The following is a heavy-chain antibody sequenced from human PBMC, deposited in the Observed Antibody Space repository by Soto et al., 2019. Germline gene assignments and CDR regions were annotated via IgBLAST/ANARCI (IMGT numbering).Heavy chain of an antibody. CDR1: GFTFSSYE. CDR2: ISSSGSTI. Sequence: GGSLRLSCAASGFTFSSYEMNWVRQAPGEWLELVLYISSSGSTIYYADSVKGRFTISRDNAKNSLYLQMNSPTSEDTALYYCARGGGYYGSGAYYRGYFDHWGLGTLVTVSS. D-gene: IGHD3-10*01. CDR3: ARGGGYYGSGAYYRGYFDH. J-gene: IGHJ4*02. V-gene: IGHV3-48*03.